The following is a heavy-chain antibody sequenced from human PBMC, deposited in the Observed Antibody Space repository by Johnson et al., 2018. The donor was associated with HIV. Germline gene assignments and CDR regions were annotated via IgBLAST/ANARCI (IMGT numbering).Heavy chain of an antibody. CDR3: AGDIVLRVYASRVAFDI. CDR1: GFTFSSYE. V-gene: IGHV3-48*03. J-gene: IGHJ3*02. Sequence: VQLVESGGGLVQPGGSLRLSCAASGFTFSSYEMNWVRQAPGKGLEWVSYISSSGSTIYNADSVKGRFTTSRDNAKNSLYLKMNSLRAEDTGVYYCAGDIVLRVYASRVAFDIWGQGTRVTVSS. D-gene: IGHD2-8*01. CDR2: ISSSGSTI.